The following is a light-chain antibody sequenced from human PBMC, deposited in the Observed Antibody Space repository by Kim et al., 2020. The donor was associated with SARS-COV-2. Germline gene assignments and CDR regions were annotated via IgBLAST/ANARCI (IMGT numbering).Light chain of an antibody. CDR1: QSVSDS. J-gene: IGKJ5*01. Sequence: VLTQSPATLSLSPGERATLSCRASQSVSDSLAWYQQKPGQAPRLLMYDASTSATGVPDRFSGSGSGTEFTLTISSLEVEDFAVYYCQQRSQWITFGQGTRLEIK. V-gene: IGKV3-11*01. CDR3: QQRSQWIT. CDR2: DAS.